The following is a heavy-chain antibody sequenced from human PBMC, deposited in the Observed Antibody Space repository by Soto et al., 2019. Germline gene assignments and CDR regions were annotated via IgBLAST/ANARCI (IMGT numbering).Heavy chain of an antibody. CDR3: ARDLAYCGGDCYPIDY. CDR2: ISAYNGNT. J-gene: IGHJ4*02. CDR1: GYTFTSNG. Sequence: QVQLVQSGAEVKKPGASVKVSCKASGYTFTSNGISWVRQAPGQGLEWMGWISAYNGNTNYAQKLQGRVTMTNDTSTSTAYMELRSLRSDDTSVYYCARDLAYCGGDCYPIDYWGQGTLVTVSS. V-gene: IGHV1-18*01. D-gene: IGHD2-21*02.